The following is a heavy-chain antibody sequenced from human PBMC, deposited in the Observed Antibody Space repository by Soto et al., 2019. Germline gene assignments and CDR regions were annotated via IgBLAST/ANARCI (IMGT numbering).Heavy chain of an antibody. CDR1: GGSISSYY. CDR2: IYYSGGT. CDR3: ARSSGWLYETYYYYYGMDV. V-gene: IGHV4-59*08. D-gene: IGHD6-19*01. J-gene: IGHJ6*02. Sequence: PSETLSLTCTVSGGSISSYYWSWIRQPPGKGLEWIGYIYYSGGTNYNPSLKSRVTISVDTSKNQFSLKLSSVTAADTAVYYCARSSGWLYETYYYYYGMDVWGQGTTVTVSS.